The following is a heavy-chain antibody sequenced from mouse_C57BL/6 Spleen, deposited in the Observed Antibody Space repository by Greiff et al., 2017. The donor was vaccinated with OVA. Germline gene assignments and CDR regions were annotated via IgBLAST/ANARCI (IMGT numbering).Heavy chain of an antibody. CDR2: IYPRSGNT. CDR3: AIYYVSTPSFAY. CDR1: GYTFTSYG. V-gene: IGHV1-81*01. J-gene: IGHJ3*01. Sequence: QVQLKQSGAELARPGASVKLSCKASGYTFTSYGISWVKQRTGQGLEWIGEIYPRSGNTYYNEKFKGKATLTADKYSSTAYMELRSLTSEYSAVYFCAIYYVSTPSFAYWGQGTLVTVSA. D-gene: IGHD1-1*01.